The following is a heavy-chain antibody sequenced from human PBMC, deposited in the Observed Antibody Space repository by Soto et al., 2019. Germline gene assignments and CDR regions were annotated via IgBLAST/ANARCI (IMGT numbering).Heavy chain of an antibody. CDR3: ARFNWYFDL. CDR1: GGSISSYY. V-gene: IGHV4-59*01. J-gene: IGHJ2*01. CDR2: IYYRGST. Sequence: QVQLQESGPGLVKPSETLSLTCTVSGGSISSYYWSWIRQPPGKGLEWIGYIYYRGSTNYNPSLKSRLTISVDTSKNQFSLKLSSVTDADTAMYYCARFNWYFDLWGRGTLVTVSS.